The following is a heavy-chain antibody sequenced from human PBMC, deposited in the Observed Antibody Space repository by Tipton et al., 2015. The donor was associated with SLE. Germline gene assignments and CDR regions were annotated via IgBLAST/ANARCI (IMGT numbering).Heavy chain of an antibody. CDR1: GFTFSSYA. Sequence: SLRFSCAASGFTFSSYAMTWVRQAPGKGLEWVSVLYSSGYNALYADSVKGRFTVSRDNSKNTLYLQMNSLRAEDTAIYFCAKEYSGYDYRTFDHWGQGTLVTVSS. CDR3: AKEYSGYDYRTFDH. J-gene: IGHJ4*02. CDR2: LYSSGYNA. V-gene: IGHV3-23*03. D-gene: IGHD5-12*01.